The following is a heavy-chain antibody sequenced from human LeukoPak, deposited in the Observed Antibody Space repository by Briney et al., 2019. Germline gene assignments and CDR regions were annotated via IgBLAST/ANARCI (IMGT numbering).Heavy chain of an antibody. Sequence: SETLSLTCSVSGGSVSSGDYYWSWIRQPPGKGLEWIGYMYYSGSTYYSPSLKSRVTISVDTSKNQFSLKLSSVTAADTAVYYCGANPAVVPAAMPGTPYYYYGMDVWGQGTTVTVSS. D-gene: IGHD2-2*01. CDR3: GANPAVVPAAMPGTPYYYYGMDV. CDR1: GGSVSSGDYY. J-gene: IGHJ6*02. CDR2: MYYSGST. V-gene: IGHV4-30-4*01.